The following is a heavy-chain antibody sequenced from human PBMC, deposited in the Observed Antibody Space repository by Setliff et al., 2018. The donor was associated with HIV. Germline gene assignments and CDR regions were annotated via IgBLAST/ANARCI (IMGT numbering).Heavy chain of an antibody. CDR3: ARDNSYYYGSGSHYWYGMDV. D-gene: IGHD3-10*01. Sequence: SETLSLTCALSGYSINSGTYYWSWIRQPAGKGLEWIGRLHLSGDTNYNPSLKSRVTMSIDTSKNQFSLKLSSVTAADTAVYYCARDNSYYYGSGSHYWYGMDVWGQGTTVTVSS. V-gene: IGHV4-61*02. CDR1: GYSINSGTYY. J-gene: IGHJ6*01. CDR2: LHLSGDT.